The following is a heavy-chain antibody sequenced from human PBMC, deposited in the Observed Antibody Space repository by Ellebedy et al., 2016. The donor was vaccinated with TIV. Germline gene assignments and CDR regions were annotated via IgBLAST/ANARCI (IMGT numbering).Heavy chain of an antibody. Sequence: GESLKISCAASGFTFIHYFMHLFRQAPGKGLVCVSRTNSHGSRTDYATSVKGRFTISRENSKNTLYLQMNSLSAEDTAIYYCAKDLTGAGTFQPEGHWGQGTLVTVSS. V-gene: IGHV3-74*01. CDR1: GFTFIHYF. D-gene: IGHD1-1*01. CDR2: TNSHGSRT. CDR3: AKDLTGAGTFQPEGH. J-gene: IGHJ4*02.